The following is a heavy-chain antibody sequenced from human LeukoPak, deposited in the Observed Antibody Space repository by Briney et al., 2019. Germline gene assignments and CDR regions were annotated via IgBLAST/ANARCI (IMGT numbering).Heavy chain of an antibody. CDR1: GFTFSSYS. CDR2: ISSSSSYI. J-gene: IGHJ3*02. D-gene: IGHD2-15*01. Sequence: GGSLRLSCAASGFTFSSYSMNWVRQAPGKGLEWVSSISSSSSYIYYVDSVKGRFTISRDNAKNSLYLQMNSLRAEDTAVYYSARDLCSGGGCYSGADAFDIWGQGTMITVSS. CDR3: ARDLCSGGGCYSGADAFDI. V-gene: IGHV3-21*01.